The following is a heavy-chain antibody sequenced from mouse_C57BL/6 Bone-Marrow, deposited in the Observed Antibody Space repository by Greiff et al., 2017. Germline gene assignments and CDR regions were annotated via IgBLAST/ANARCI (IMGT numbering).Heavy chain of an antibody. D-gene: IGHD2-1*01. J-gene: IGHJ3*01. CDR3: ARGVRFAY. CDR2: IDPSDSYT. V-gene: IGHV1-50*01. CDR1: GYTFTSYW. Sequence: VQLQQSGAELVKPGASVKLSCKASGYTFTSYWMQWVKQRPGQGLEWIGEIDPSDSYTNYNQKFKGKATLTVDTSSSTAYMQLSSLTSEDSAVYYCARGVRFAYWGQGTLVTVSA.